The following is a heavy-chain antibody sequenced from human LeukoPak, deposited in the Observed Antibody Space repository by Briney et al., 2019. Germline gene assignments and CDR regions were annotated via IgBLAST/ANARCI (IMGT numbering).Heavy chain of an antibody. CDR2: ISDSGGST. Sequence: GGSLRLSCAASGFTFSNYAMSWVRQAPGKGLEWVSAISDSGGSTFNADSVKGRFTISRDNSKNTLYLQMNSLRAEDTALYYCATSTVATNDYWGQGTLVTVSS. V-gene: IGHV3-23*01. CDR1: GFTFSNYA. CDR3: ATSTVATNDY. D-gene: IGHD4-11*01. J-gene: IGHJ4*02.